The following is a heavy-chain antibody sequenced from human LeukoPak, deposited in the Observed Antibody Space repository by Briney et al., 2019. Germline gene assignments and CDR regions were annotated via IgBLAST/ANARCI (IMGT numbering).Heavy chain of an antibody. CDR2: IKKDVGEK. J-gene: IGHJ4*02. D-gene: IGHD3-10*01. CDR1: GFTVSSNY. Sequence: GGSLRLSCAASGFTVSSNYMSWIRQAPGKGLEWVASIKKDVGEKFYVDSVKGRFTISRDNAKNSLYLHMNSLRVEDTAVYYCARGPPYGSRSDYFDYWGQGTLVTVSS. V-gene: IGHV3-7*01. CDR3: ARGPPYGSRSDYFDY.